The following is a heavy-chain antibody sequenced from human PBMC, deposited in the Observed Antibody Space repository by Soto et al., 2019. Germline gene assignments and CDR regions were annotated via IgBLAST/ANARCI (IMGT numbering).Heavy chain of an antibody. CDR3: AAADWGHNFYYGMDV. CDR2: INHSGST. CDR1: GGSFSGYY. D-gene: IGHD7-27*01. Sequence: PSETLSLTCAVYGGSFSGYYWSWIRQPPGKGLEWIGEINHSGSTNYNPSLKSRVTISVDTSKNQFSLKLSSVTAADTAVYYCAAADWGHNFYYGMDVWGQGTTVTSP. J-gene: IGHJ6*02. V-gene: IGHV4-34*01.